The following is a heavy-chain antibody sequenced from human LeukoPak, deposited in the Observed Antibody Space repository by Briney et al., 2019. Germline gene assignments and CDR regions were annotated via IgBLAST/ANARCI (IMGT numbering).Heavy chain of an antibody. CDR3: ARGGGWELPLDY. CDR1: GYTFTSYD. D-gene: IGHD1-26*01. CDR2: MNPNSGNT. J-gene: IGHJ4*02. V-gene: IGHV1-8*01. Sequence: ASVKVPCKASGYTFTSYDINWVRQATGQGLEWMGWMNPNSGNTGYAQKFQGRVTMTRNTSISTAYMELSSLRSEDTAVYYCARGGGWELPLDYWGQGTLVTVSS.